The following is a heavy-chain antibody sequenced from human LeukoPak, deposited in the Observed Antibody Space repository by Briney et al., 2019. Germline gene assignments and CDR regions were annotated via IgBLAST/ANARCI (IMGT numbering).Heavy chain of an antibody. V-gene: IGHV3-74*01. D-gene: IGHD6-13*01. CDR3: VRGSSTWSPLGDY. Sequence: PGTSLRLSCAASGFTFSTYWMHWVRQAPGQGPVWVSRISPDGSTTTYADSVRGRFSISRDNAKNTLYMLMNSLRVDDTAVYYCVRGSSTWSPLGDYWGQGTLVTVST. J-gene: IGHJ4*02. CDR1: GFTFSTYW. CDR2: ISPDGSTT.